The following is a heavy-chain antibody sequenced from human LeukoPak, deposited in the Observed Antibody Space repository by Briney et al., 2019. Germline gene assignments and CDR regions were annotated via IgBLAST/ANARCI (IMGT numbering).Heavy chain of an antibody. CDR3: ARHSSAIITIFRVVKGAPYYFDY. CDR2: IYYSGST. Sequence: SETLSRTCTVSGGSISSSSYYWGWIRQPPGKGRQWIGSIYYSGSTYYNPSLKSRVTISVDTSKNQFSLKLSSVTAADTAVYYCARHSSAIITIFRVVKGAPYYFDYWGQGTLVTVSS. J-gene: IGHJ4*02. CDR1: GGSISSSSYY. D-gene: IGHD3-3*01. V-gene: IGHV4-39*01.